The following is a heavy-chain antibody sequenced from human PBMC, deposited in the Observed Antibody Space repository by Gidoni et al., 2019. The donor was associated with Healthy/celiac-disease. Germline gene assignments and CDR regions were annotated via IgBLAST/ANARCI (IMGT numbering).Heavy chain of an antibody. V-gene: IGHV3-66*01. Sequence: EVQLVESGGGLVQPGGSLRLSCAASGFTVSSNYMSWVSVIYSGGSTYYADSVKGRFTISRDNSKNTLYLQMNSLRAEDTAVYDCARVVDTMHYYYGMDVWGQGTTVTVSS. D-gene: IGHD5-18*01. J-gene: IGHJ6*02. CDR3: ARVVDTMHYYYGMDV. CDR2: IYSGGST. CDR1: GFTVSSNY.